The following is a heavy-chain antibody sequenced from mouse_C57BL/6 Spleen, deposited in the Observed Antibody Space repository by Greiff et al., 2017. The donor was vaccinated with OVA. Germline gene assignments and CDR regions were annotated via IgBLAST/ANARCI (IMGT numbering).Heavy chain of an antibody. D-gene: IGHD2-1*01. CDR1: GYAFSSSW. V-gene: IGHV1-82*01. CDR2: IYPGDGDT. J-gene: IGHJ4*01. Sequence: QVQLQQSGPELVKPGASVKISCKASGYAFSSSWMNWVKQRPGKGLEWIGRIYPGDGDTNYNGKFKGKATLTADKSSSTAYMQLSSLTSEDSAVYFCVSYGNYVEDAMDYWGQGTSVTVSS. CDR3: VSYGNYVEDAMDY.